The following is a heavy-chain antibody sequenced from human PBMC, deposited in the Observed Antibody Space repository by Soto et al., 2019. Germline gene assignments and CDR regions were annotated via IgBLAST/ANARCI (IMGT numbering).Heavy chain of an antibody. CDR3: ARGGDIVVVPGYNWFDP. Sequence: QVQLVQSGAEVKKPGSSVKVSCKASGGTFSSYAISWVRQAPGQGLEWMGGIIPIFGTANYAQKFQGRVTITADESTSTAYMEPSSLRSEDTAVYYCARGGDIVVVPGYNWFDPWGQGTLVTVSS. J-gene: IGHJ5*02. CDR1: GGTFSSYA. CDR2: IIPIFGTA. D-gene: IGHD2-2*01. V-gene: IGHV1-69*01.